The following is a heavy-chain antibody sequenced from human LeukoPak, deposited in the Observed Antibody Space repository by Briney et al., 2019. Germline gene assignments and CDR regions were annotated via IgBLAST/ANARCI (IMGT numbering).Heavy chain of an antibody. CDR2: IYYSGST. Sequence: KPSQTLSLTCTVSGGPISSYYWSWIRQPPGKGLEWIGYIYYSGSTNYNPSLKSRVTISVDTSKNQFSLKLSSVTAADTAVYYCARGLAYYDSSGYWDYWGQGTLVTVSS. CDR3: ARGLAYYDSSGYWDY. V-gene: IGHV4-59*01. CDR1: GGPISSYY. J-gene: IGHJ4*02. D-gene: IGHD3-22*01.